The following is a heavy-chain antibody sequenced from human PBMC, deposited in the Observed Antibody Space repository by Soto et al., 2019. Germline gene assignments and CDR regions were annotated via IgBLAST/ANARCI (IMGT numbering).Heavy chain of an antibody. CDR3: TRAGGARLYYLGY. D-gene: IGHD3-16*01. CDR1: RDYISSYY. J-gene: IGHJ4*02. CDR2: TDYSGNT. Sequence: QVQLQESGPALVRPSETLSLTCTVSRDYISSYYWICIRQSPGKGREGIGYTDYSGNTNYNPYLTSQVTISGYTSRHQFSLSLRSVTVADAAVYYCTRAGGARLYYLGYWDRGPMVTVSS. V-gene: IGHV4-59*08.